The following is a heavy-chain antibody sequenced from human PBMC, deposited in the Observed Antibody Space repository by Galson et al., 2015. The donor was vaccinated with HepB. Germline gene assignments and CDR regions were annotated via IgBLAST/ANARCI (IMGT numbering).Heavy chain of an antibody. Sequence: SLRLSCAASGFTVSSHYMSWVRQAPGKGLEWVSAISGSGGSTYYADSVKGRFTISRDNSKNTLYLQMNSLRAEDTAVYYCAKGPDSPRYYYYGMDVWGQGTTVTVSS. D-gene: IGHD3-3*01. CDR2: ISGSGGST. CDR1: GFTVSSHY. CDR3: AKGPDSPRYYYYGMDV. V-gene: IGHV3-23*01. J-gene: IGHJ6*02.